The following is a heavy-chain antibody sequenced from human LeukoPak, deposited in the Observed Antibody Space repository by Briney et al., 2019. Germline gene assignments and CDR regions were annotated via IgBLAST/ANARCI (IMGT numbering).Heavy chain of an antibody. CDR3: ARGGVVVTALRFDY. CDR2: IYHTGST. D-gene: IGHD2-21*02. J-gene: IGHJ4*02. CDR1: GDSIATGGYY. Sequence: SETLSLTCIVSGDSIATGGYYWGWLRQFPGKGLEWLGYIYHTGSTIYNPSLKSRLSMSVDSSKTQFSLHLNSVTAADTAVYFCARGGVVVTALRFDYWGQGALVTVSS. V-gene: IGHV4-31*02.